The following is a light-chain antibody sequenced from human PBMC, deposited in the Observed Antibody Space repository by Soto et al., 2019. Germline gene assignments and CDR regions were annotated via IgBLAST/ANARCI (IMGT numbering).Light chain of an antibody. Sequence: EIVLTQSPGILSLSPGERATLSCRASQSLRGGYLAWFQQKPGQTPRLLIYSASNRATGIPDSFSGSGSGTDFTLTISRLEPEDFVVYYCQQNGSLPITFGQGTRLEIK. CDR3: QQNGSLPIT. CDR2: SAS. CDR1: QSLRGGY. V-gene: IGKV3-20*01. J-gene: IGKJ5*01.